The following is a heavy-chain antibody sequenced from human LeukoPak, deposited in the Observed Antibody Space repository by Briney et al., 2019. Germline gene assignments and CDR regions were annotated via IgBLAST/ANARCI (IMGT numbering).Heavy chain of an antibody. D-gene: IGHD3-22*01. CDR2: ISAYNGNT. J-gene: IGHJ4*02. CDR1: GYTFTSYG. CDR3: ARATGYIVEDYFDY. V-gene: IGHV1-18*01. Sequence: ASVKVSCKASGYTFTSYGISWGRQAPGQGLEWMGWISAYNGNTNYAQKLQGRVTMTTDTSTSTAYMELRSLRSDDTAVYYCARATGYIVEDYFDYWGQGTLVTVSS.